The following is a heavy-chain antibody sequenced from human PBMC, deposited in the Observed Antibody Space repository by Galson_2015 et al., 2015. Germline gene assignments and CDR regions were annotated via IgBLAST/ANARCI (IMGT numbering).Heavy chain of an antibody. Sequence: SLRLSCAASGFTVSSDFMSWVRQAPGKGLEWVSLIYSGGSTYYADSVKGRFTISRDNSKNTLCLQMNSLRAEDTAVYYCASGDHRIYFLDYWGQGTLVTVSS. CDR1: GFTVSSDF. CDR2: IYSGGST. V-gene: IGHV3-53*01. D-gene: IGHD2-21*02. CDR3: ASGDHRIYFLDY. J-gene: IGHJ4*02.